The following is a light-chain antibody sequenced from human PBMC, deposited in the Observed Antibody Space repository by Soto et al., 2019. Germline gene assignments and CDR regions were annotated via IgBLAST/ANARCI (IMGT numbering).Light chain of an antibody. J-gene: IGKJ1*01. CDR1: QNLRSS. Sequence: EIVLTQSPATLSLSPGERATLCCRASQNLRSSLAWYQQKPGQAPRLLIYGASTRATGIPARFSGSGSGTEFTLTISSLQSEDFAVYFCQQYNIWPQTFGQGTKVDI. CDR3: QQYNIWPQT. CDR2: GAS. V-gene: IGKV3-15*01.